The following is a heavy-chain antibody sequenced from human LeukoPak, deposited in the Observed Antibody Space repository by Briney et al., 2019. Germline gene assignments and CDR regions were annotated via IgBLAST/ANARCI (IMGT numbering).Heavy chain of an antibody. CDR2: IIPIFGTA. CDR1: GYTFTSYY. Sequence: SVKVSCKASGYTFTSYYMHWVRQAPGQGLEWMGGIIPIFGTANYAQKFQGRVTITADESTSTAYMELSSLRSEDTAVYYCARPVTGDGGYWYFDLWGRGTLVTVSP. J-gene: IGHJ2*01. CDR3: ARPVTGDGGYWYFDL. V-gene: IGHV1-69*13. D-gene: IGHD7-27*01.